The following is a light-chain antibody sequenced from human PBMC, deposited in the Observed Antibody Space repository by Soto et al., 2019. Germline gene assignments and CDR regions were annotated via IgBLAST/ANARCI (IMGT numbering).Light chain of an antibody. CDR1: QSVSSN. V-gene: IGKV3-20*01. CDR3: QQYGSSPWP. J-gene: IGKJ1*01. CDR2: GAS. Sequence: EILRAQSTATLSVSPGERATVSCRANQSVSSNLAWYQQKPGQAPRLLIYGASGRATGIPDRFSGSGSGTDFTLTISRLEPEDFAVYYCQQYGSSPWPFGQGTKVDIK.